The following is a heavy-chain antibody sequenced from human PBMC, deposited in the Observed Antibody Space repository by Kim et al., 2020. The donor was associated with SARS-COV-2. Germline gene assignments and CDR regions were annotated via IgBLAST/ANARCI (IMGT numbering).Heavy chain of an antibody. V-gene: IGHV4-34*01. CDR2: INHSGST. J-gene: IGHJ4*02. D-gene: IGHD5-18*01. CDR3: ARGSDTAMAMIDY. Sequence: SETLSLTCAVYGGSFSGYYWSWIRQPPGKGLAWIGEINHSGSTNYNPSLKSRVTISVDTSKNQFPLKLSSVTAADTAVYYCARGSDTAMAMIDYWGQGTL. CDR1: GGSFSGYY.